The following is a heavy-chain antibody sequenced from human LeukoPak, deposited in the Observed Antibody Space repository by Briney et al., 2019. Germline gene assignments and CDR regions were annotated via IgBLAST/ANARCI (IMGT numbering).Heavy chain of an antibody. J-gene: IGHJ6*03. CDR1: GFSFSTYA. Sequence: GGSLRLSCAASGFSFSTYAMSWVRQAPGKGLEWVSSVSSTGDSTDYADSVKGRSTISRDNSKNTLYVQMNSLRAEDTAVYYCTKSSGGVHYFYYMDVWGKGTTVTVSS. CDR3: TKSSGGVHYFYYMDV. CDR2: VSSTGDST. D-gene: IGHD3-10*01. V-gene: IGHV3-23*01.